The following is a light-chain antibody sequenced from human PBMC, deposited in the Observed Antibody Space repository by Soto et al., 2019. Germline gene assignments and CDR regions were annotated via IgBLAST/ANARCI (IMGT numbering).Light chain of an antibody. J-gene: IGLJ1*01. CDR1: SSDVGGYNY. CDR2: EVS. Sequence: QSVRTQPASVSGSPGQSITISCTGTSSDVGGYNYVSWYQQHPGKAPKLMIYEVSNRPSGVSNHFSGSKSGNTASLTISGLQAEDEADYYCSSYTSSSPLYVFGTGTKVTVL. V-gene: IGLV2-14*01. CDR3: SSYTSSSPLYV.